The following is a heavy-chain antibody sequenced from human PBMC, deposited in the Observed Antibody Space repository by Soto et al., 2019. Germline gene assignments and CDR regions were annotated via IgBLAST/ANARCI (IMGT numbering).Heavy chain of an antibody. CDR2: IDTSGSP. CDR1: GDSISKYY. J-gene: IGHJ6*02. CDR3: ARDVPAVANYYYYGMDV. D-gene: IGHD6-19*01. Sequence: PSETLSLTCTVSGDSISKYYWSWIRQSAGKGLEWIGRIDTSGSPHYNPFLRGRVTMSRDTTKNQFSLKLNSVTAADTAVYYCARDVPAVANYYYYGMDVWGQGTTVTVSS. V-gene: IGHV4-4*07.